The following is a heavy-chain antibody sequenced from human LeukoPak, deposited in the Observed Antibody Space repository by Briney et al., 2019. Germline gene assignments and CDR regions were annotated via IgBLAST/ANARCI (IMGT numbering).Heavy chain of an antibody. D-gene: IGHD5-18*01. CDR2: INPSGGTT. Sequence: ASVKVSCKASGYTFTNYYIHWVRQAPGQGLEWMGLINPSGGTTSYAQNFQGRVTMTRDTSTSTVYMELSSLRSEDTAVYYCAREIGPRQLHLWGSAFDYWGQGTLVTVSS. CDR1: GYTFTNYY. CDR3: AREIGPRQLHLWGSAFDY. V-gene: IGHV1-46*01. J-gene: IGHJ4*02.